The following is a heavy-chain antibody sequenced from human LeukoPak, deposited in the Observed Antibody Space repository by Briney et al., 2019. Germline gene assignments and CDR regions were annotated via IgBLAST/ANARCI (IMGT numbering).Heavy chain of an antibody. J-gene: IGHJ5*02. V-gene: IGHV3-23*01. CDR3: ATQLERRFKGGNWFGP. D-gene: IGHD1-1*01. Sequence: GGSLRHSCAASGFTFSSYAMSWVRQAPGKGLEWVSAISGSGGSTYYADSVKGRFTISRDNSKNTLYLQMNSLRAEDTAVYYCATQLERRFKGGNWFGPWGQGTLVTVSS. CDR2: ISGSGGST. CDR1: GFTFSSYA.